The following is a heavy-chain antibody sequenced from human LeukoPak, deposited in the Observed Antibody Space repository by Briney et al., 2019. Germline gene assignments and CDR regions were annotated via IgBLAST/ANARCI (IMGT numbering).Heavy chain of an antibody. J-gene: IGHJ3*02. CDR2: ISSSGSAI. Sequence: GGSLRLSCAASGFTFSDYYMSWIRQAPGKGLEWVSYISSSGSAIYYADSVKGRFTISRDNAKNSLYLQMSSLRAEDTAVYYCARVRRNDAFDIWGQGTMVTVSS. CDR3: ARVRRNDAFDI. CDR1: GFTFSDYY. V-gene: IGHV3-11*04. D-gene: IGHD1-14*01.